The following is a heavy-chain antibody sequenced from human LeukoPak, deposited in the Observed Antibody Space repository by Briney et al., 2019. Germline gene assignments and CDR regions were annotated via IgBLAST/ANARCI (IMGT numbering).Heavy chain of an antibody. CDR1: GGSISSSSYY. CDR3: VRDGVQYSGGWKVNDI. Sequence: SETLSLTCTVSGGSISSSSYYWGWIRQPPGKGLEWIGSIYTSGSTSYNSSLMSRVTISIDMSKNQFSLNLSSVTAADTAVYYCVRDGVQYSGGWKVNDIWGQGTMVTVSS. D-gene: IGHD6-19*01. J-gene: IGHJ3*02. CDR2: IYTSGST. V-gene: IGHV4-39*07.